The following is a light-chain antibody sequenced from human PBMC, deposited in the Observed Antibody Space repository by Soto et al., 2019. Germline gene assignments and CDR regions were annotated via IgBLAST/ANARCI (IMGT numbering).Light chain of an antibody. J-gene: IGLJ1*01. Sequence: QSALTQPPSASGSPGQSVTISCTGTSRDLGASKYVSWYQQHPGEAPKLMIYEVTKRPSGVPDRFSGSKSGNTASLTVSGLQAEDEADYYCFSYVGGEHVLGTGTKVTAL. V-gene: IGLV2-8*01. CDR1: SRDLGASKY. CDR2: EVT. CDR3: FSYVGGEHV.